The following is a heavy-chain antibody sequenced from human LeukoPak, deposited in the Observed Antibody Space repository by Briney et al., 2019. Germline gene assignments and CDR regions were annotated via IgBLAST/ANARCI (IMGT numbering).Heavy chain of an antibody. CDR1: GFTFSSYG. CDR3: AKDLGGAYYYYYYMDV. D-gene: IGHD3-16*01. Sequence: PGGSLRLSCAASGFTFSSYGVHWVRQAPGKGLEWVAFIRYDGTNKYYADSVKGRFTISRDNSKNTLYLQMNSLRAEDTAVYYCAKDLGGAYYYYYYMDVWGKGTTVTVSS. CDR2: IRYDGTNK. V-gene: IGHV3-30*02. J-gene: IGHJ6*03.